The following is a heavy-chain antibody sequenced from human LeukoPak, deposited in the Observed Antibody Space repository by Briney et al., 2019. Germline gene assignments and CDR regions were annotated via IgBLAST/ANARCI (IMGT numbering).Heavy chain of an antibody. CDR2: ISSSGSTI. J-gene: IGHJ3*02. CDR3: ATDTYYDFWSGYGDAFDI. CDR1: GFTFSDYY. Sequence: PGGSLRLSCAASGFTFSDYYMSWIRQAPGKGLEWVSYISSSGSTIYYADSVKGRFTISRDNAKNSLYLQMNSLRAEDTAVYYCATDTYYDFWSGYGDAFDIWGQGTMVTVSS. V-gene: IGHV3-11*04. D-gene: IGHD3-3*01.